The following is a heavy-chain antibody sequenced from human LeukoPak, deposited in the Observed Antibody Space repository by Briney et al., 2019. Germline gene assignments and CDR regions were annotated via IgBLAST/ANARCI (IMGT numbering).Heavy chain of an antibody. CDR2: INWNSENV. V-gene: IGHV3-9*01. D-gene: IGHD5-12*01. Sequence: PGGSLRLSCAGSGFKFDDYAMHWVRQAPGKGLEWVSGINWNSENVGYADSVKGRFTISRDNAKNSLYLQMNSLRPEDTALYYCAKDLGGYGPYFNNWGQGALVAVS. J-gene: IGHJ4*02. CDR1: GFKFDDYA. CDR3: AKDLGGYGPYFNN.